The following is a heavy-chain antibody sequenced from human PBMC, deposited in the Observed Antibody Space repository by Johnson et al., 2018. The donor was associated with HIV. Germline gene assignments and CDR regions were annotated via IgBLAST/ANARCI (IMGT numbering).Heavy chain of an antibody. Sequence: QVQLVESGGGVVQPGRSLRLSCAASGFTFSSYGMHWVRQAPGKGLEWVAVISYDGSNKYYADSVKGRFTISRDNSKNTLYLQMNSLRVEDTAVYYCAKGEPYYYDIGDAFDIWGQGTTVTVSS. CDR2: ISYDGSNK. CDR1: GFTFSSYG. CDR3: AKGEPYYYDIGDAFDI. J-gene: IGHJ3*02. V-gene: IGHV3-30*18. D-gene: IGHD3-22*01.